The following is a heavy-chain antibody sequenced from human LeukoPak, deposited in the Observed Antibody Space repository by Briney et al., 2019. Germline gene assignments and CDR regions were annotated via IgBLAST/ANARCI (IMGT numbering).Heavy chain of an antibody. CDR3: ARSLSGSDWFDP. D-gene: IGHD1-26*01. V-gene: IGHV1-46*01. Sequence: ASVKVSCKASGYTSTTSYIHWVRLAPGQGLEWMGFINPSGGITTYPQKFQDRVTMTRDTSTSTVYMELSSLRSDDTAFYYCARSLSGSDWFDPWGQGTLVTVSS. CDR1: GYTSTTSY. CDR2: INPSGGIT. J-gene: IGHJ5*02.